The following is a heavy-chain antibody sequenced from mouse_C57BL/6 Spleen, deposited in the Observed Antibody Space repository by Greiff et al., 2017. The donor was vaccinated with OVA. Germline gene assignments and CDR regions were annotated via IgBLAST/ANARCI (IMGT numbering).Heavy chain of an antibody. CDR2: IRNKANGYTT. CDR3: ARYIDKCQYYFDY. J-gene: IGHJ2*01. D-gene: IGHD1-3*01. V-gene: IGHV7-3*01. Sequence: EVKLVESGGGLVQPGGSLSLSCAASGFTFTDYYMSWVRQPPGKALEWLGFIRNKANGYTTEYSASVKGRFTISRDNSQSILYLQMNALRAEDSATYYCARYIDKCQYYFDYWGQGTTLTVSS. CDR1: GFTFTDYY.